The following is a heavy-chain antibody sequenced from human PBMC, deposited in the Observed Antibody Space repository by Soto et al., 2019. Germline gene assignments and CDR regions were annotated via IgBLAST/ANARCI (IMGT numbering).Heavy chain of an antibody. CDR2: ISGSGGST. D-gene: IGHD5-18*01. J-gene: IGHJ4*02. Sequence: GGSLRLSCAASGFTFSSYGMHWVRQAPGKGLEWVSAISGSGGSTYYADSVKGRFTISRDNSKNTLYLQMNSLRAEDTAVYYCAKGVRGYSYGSPHFDYWGQGTLVTVSS. V-gene: IGHV3-23*01. CDR3: AKGVRGYSYGSPHFDY. CDR1: GFTFSSYG.